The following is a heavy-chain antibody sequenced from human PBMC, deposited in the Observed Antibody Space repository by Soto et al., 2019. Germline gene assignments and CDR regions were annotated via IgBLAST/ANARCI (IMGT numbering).Heavy chain of an antibody. V-gene: IGHV1-46*03. D-gene: IGHD3-9*01. CDR1: GYTFTSYY. CDR2: INPSGGST. CDR3: ARDPIYYDILTGYFHDHYYYYYMDV. J-gene: IGHJ6*03. Sequence: PSVKVSCKASGYTFTSYYMHWVRQAPGQGLEWMGIINPSGGSTSYAQKFQGRVTMTRDTSTSTVYMELSSLRSEDTAVYYYARDPIYYDILTGYFHDHYYYYYMDVWGKGTTVTVSS.